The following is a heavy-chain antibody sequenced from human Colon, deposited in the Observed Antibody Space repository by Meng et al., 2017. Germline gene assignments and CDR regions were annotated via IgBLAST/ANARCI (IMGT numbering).Heavy chain of an antibody. J-gene: IGHJ4*02. CDR2: ISYDGSNQ. V-gene: IGHV3-30*03. CDR1: GFTFSSHV. D-gene: IGHD1-26*01. CDR3: ATREFSDSDKSYYFDY. Sequence: GGSLRLSCAAPGFTFSSHVLHWVRQAPGKGLDGVALISYDGSNQYYADSVQGRFTVSRDHSKNTLYLQMNSLRSEDTAVYYCATREFSDSDKSYYFDYWGQGTLVTVSS.